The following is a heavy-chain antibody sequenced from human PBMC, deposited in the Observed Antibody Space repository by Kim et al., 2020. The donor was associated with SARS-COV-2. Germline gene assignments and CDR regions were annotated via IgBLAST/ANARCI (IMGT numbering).Heavy chain of an antibody. CDR2: ISSSSSTI. J-gene: IGHJ3*01. Sequence: GGSLRLSCAASGFTFSTYSMNWVRQAPGKGLEWVSYISSSSSTIYYADSVKGRFTMSRDNAKKSVYLQMNSLRDEDTAVYYCARAEDVWAFDVWGQGTMV. CDR1: GFTFSTYS. CDR3: ARAEDVWAFDV. D-gene: IGHD2-15*01. V-gene: IGHV3-48*02.